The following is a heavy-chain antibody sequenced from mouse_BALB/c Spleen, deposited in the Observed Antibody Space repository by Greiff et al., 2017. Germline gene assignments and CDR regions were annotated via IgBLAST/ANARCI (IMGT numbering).Heavy chain of an antibody. J-gene: IGHJ4*01. CDR3: ASYYRYDGDAMDY. Sequence: EVQLQQSGAELVKPGASVKLSCTASGFNIKDTYMHWVKQRPEQGLEWIGRIDPANGNTKYDPKFQGKATITADTSSNTAYLQLSNLTSEDTAVYYCASYYRYDGDAMDYWGQGTSVTVSS. D-gene: IGHD2-14*01. V-gene: IGHV14-3*02. CDR2: IDPANGNT. CDR1: GFNIKDTY.